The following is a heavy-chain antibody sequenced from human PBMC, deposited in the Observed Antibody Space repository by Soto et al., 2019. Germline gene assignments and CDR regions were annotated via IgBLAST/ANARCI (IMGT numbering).Heavy chain of an antibody. Sequence: GGSLRLSCAASGFTFSDHYMDWVRQAPGKGLEWVGRTRNKANSYTTEYAASVKGRFTISRDDSKNSLYPQMNSLKTEDTAVYYCAVYRASSAYWGQGTLVTVSS. J-gene: IGHJ4*02. CDR3: AVYRASSAY. CDR1: GFTFSDHY. V-gene: IGHV3-72*01. D-gene: IGHD6-19*01. CDR2: TRNKANSYTT.